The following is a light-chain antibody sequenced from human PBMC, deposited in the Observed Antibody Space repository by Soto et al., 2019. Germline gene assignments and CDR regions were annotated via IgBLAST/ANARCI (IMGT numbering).Light chain of an antibody. J-gene: IGLJ1*01. V-gene: IGLV2-14*03. CDR1: SSDIGRYDY. Sequence: QSALTQPASVSGSPGQSITISCTGTSSDIGRYDYVSWYQQFPGKAPKLMIYRVINRPSGVSDRFSGSKSGNSASLSISGLQAEDEGDYYCSIYTSGSTRVFGTGTKLTVL. CDR2: RVI. CDR3: SIYTSGSTRV.